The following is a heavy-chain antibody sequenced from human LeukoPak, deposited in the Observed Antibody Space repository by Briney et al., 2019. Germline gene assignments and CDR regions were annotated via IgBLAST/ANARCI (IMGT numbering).Heavy chain of an antibody. CDR3: ARSPYYYYGSGRDYFDY. J-gene: IGHJ4*02. D-gene: IGHD3-10*01. CDR1: RFTFSTYS. CDR2: ISSRSTYI. V-gene: IGHV3-21*01. Sequence: GGSLRLPCAASRFTFSTYSMNWVRQAPGKGLEWVSSISSRSTYIYYADSVKGRFTISRDNAKNSLYLQMGSLRAEDMAVYYCARSPYYYYGSGRDYFDYWGQGTLVTVSS.